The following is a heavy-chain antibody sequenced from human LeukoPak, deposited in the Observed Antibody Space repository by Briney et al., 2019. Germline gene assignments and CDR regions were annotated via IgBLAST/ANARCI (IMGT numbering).Heavy chain of an antibody. CDR1: GFTFSTYG. Sequence: GGSLRLSCAASGFTFSTYGMHWVRQAPGKGLEWVAVISYDGSNKYYAESVKGRFTISRDNSKNTVYLQMNSLRAEDTAVYYCAKSCQLRVSSHDHWGQGTLVTVSS. D-gene: IGHD2-2*01. CDR3: AKSCQLRVSSHDH. J-gene: IGHJ4*02. CDR2: ISYDGSNK. V-gene: IGHV3-30*18.